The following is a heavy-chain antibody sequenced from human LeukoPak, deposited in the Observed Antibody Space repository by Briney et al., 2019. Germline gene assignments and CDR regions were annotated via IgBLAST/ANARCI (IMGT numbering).Heavy chain of an antibody. CDR2: IYHSGST. D-gene: IGHD3-22*01. Sequence: SETLSLTCTVSGYSISSGYYWGWIRQPPGKGLEWIGSIYHSGSTYYNPSLKSRVTISVDTSKNQFSLKLSSVTAADTAVYYCARDNDSRALSDYWGQGTLVTVSS. CDR1: GYSISSGYY. V-gene: IGHV4-38-2*02. J-gene: IGHJ4*02. CDR3: ARDNDSRALSDY.